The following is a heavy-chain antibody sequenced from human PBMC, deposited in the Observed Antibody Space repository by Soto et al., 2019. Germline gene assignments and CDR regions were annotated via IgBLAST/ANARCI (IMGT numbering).Heavy chain of an antibody. CDR2: ISGTGKST. J-gene: IGHJ4*02. Sequence: EVQLLESGGAFIQPGGSLRLSCAASGFTFSTYPMIWVRQDPGKGLEWVSAISGTGKSTEYADSVKGRFIISRDNSKNMLYLEMNTLRADDTAVYYCAKEFYEIFTVDYWGQGTLVTVSS. CDR3: AKEFYEIFTVDY. CDR1: GFTFSTYP. V-gene: IGHV3-23*01. D-gene: IGHD3-9*01.